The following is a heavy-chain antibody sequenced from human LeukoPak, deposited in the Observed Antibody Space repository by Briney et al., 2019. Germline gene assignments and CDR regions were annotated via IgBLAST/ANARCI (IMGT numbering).Heavy chain of an antibody. V-gene: IGHV1-2*02. D-gene: IGHD3-22*01. CDR2: INPNSGGT. CDR1: GYTFTGCY. J-gene: IGHJ3*02. Sequence: ASVKVSCKASGYTFTGCYMHWVRQAPGQGLEWMGWINPNSGGTNYAQKFQGRVTMTRDTSISTAYMELSRLRSDDTAVYYCARPPYYYDSSGYYYGNAFDIWGQGTMVTVSS. CDR3: ARPPYYYDSSGYYYGNAFDI.